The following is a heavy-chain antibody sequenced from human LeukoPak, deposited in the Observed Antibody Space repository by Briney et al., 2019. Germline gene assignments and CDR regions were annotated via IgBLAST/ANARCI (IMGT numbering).Heavy chain of an antibody. V-gene: IGHV5-51*01. Sequence: TPGESLKISGKGSGYSFTSYWIGWVRQMPGKGLEWMGIIYPGDSDTRYSPSFQGQVTISADKSISTAYLQWSSLKASDTAMYYCAAYGSYPGSAFDIWGQGTMVTVSS. CDR3: AAYGSYPGSAFDI. J-gene: IGHJ3*02. D-gene: IGHD1-26*01. CDR1: GYSFTSYW. CDR2: IYPGDSDT.